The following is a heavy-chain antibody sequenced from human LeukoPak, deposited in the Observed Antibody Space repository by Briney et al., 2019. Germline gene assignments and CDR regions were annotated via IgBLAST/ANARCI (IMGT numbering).Heavy chain of an antibody. Sequence: SETLSLTCAVYGGSFSGYYWSWLRQPPGKGLECVWEINNSGSTSYNPYIKSLVTISVDTSKNQFSLKLSSVTAADTAVYYCARGPPYIVVVTAIGFFDYWGQGTLVTVSS. J-gene: IGHJ4*02. CDR2: INNSGST. D-gene: IGHD2-21*02. CDR3: ARGPPYIVVVTAIGFFDY. CDR1: GGSFSGYY. V-gene: IGHV4-34*01.